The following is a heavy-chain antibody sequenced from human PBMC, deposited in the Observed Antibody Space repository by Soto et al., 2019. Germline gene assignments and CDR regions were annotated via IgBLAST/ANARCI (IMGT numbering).Heavy chain of an antibody. CDR1: GYTFTAYY. V-gene: IGHV1-2*02. J-gene: IGHJ6*02. CDR3: ARNMDYYYGPGSGNGHGV. Sequence: QVQLVQSGAEVKEPGDSVRVSCEASGYTFTAYYIHWVRQAPGQGLEWMGWINPKFGDTTYAQDFQCRVNMTRDMSMSTVYMEWSRLTSDDTAIYYCARNMDYYYGPGSGNGHGVWGQGTTVTVFS. D-gene: IGHD3-10*01. CDR2: INPKFGDT.